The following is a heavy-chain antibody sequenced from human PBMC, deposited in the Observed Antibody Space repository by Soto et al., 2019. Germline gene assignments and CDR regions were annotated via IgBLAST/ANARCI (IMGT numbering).Heavy chain of an antibody. V-gene: IGHV3-13*01. D-gene: IGHD3-22*01. CDR2: IGTAGDT. J-gene: IGHJ3*02. Sequence: GGSLRLSCAASGFTFSSYDMHWVRQATGKGLEWVSAIGTAGDTYYPGSVKGRFTISRENAKNSLYHQMNSLRAGDTAVYYCARSGNYDSSGPYAFDIWGQGTMVTVSS. CDR3: ARSGNYDSSGPYAFDI. CDR1: GFTFSSYD.